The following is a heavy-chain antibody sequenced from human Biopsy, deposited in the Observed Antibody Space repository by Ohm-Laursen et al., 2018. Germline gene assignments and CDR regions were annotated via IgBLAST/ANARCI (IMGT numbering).Heavy chain of an antibody. V-gene: IGHV2-70*11. CDR2: VDWDDYK. CDR3: ARTPILIVSAGLDYRHRRHLQGMDV. Sequence: PTQTLTLTCSFSGFSLSARGMCVSWIRQAPGKALEWLARVDWDDYKDYSASLQTKLSISKDTSNDQVVLTVNNVDPADTATYYCARTPILIVSAGLDYRHRRHLQGMDVWGQGIAVTVS. CDR1: GFSLSARGMC. J-gene: IGHJ6*02. D-gene: IGHD6-13*01.